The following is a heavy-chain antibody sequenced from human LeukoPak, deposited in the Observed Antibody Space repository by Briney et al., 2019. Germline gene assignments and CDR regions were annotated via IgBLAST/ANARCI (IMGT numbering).Heavy chain of an antibody. CDR1: GFTFSAYC. V-gene: IGHV3-74*01. J-gene: IGHJ6*04. CDR2: INNDGTAT. D-gene: IGHD3-10*02. CDR3: AELGITMIGGV. Sequence: PAVSLRLSCAASGFTFSAYCMHWVRQVPGKGLVWVSRINNDGTATFFADSVKGRFTISRANAKNTLYLQMDSLRAEDTAVYYCAELGITMIGGVWGKGTTVTISS.